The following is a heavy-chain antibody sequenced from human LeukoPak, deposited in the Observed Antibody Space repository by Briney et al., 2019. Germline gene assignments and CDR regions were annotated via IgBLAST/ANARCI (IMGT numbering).Heavy chain of an antibody. CDR2: VNHSGST. Sequence: RPSETLSLTCAVYGGSFSGYYWSWIRQPPGKGLEWIGEVNHSGSTNYNPSLKSRVTISVDTSKNQFSLKLSSVTAADTAVCYCARRVLIGSRGAGGFDIWGQGTMVTVSS. J-gene: IGHJ3*02. CDR3: ARRVLIGSRGAGGFDI. D-gene: IGHD3-10*01. V-gene: IGHV4-34*01. CDR1: GGSFSGYY.